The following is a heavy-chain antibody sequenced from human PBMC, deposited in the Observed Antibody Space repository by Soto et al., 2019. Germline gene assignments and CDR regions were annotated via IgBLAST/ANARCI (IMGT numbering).Heavy chain of an antibody. CDR1: GGSFIGYY. V-gene: IGHV4-34*01. J-gene: IGHJ5*02. CDR2: INPTGST. CDR3: ARANGLRLGELSWGGPNWFDP. Sequence: QVRLQQWGAGLLKPSETLSLTCAVYGGSFIGYYWRWIRQPPGKGLEWIGEINPTGSTNYNPSLKSRVTILIDTSKNQFSLKLSSVTAADTAMYYCARANGLRLGELSWGGPNWFDPWGQGTLVTVSS. D-gene: IGHD3-16*02.